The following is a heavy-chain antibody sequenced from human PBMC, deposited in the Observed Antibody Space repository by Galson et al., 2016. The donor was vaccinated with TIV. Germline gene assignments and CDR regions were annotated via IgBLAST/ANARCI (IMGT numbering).Heavy chain of an antibody. CDR3: ATVPKGGGLWLAPFDY. Sequence: SVKVSCKVSEYTLPELSMHWVRQAPGKGLEWVGGFDPEDGDAIYAQKFQGRVTITRGTSTDTGYMELSSLRSDDTAVYYCATVPKGGGLWLAPFDYWGQGTLVTVSS. CDR1: EYTLPELS. J-gene: IGHJ4*02. V-gene: IGHV1-24*01. D-gene: IGHD6-19*01. CDR2: FDPEDGDA.